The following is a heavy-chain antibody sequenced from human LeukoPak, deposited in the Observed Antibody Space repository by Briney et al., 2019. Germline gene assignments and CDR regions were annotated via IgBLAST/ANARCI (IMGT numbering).Heavy chain of an antibody. V-gene: IGHV3-49*04. CDR2: IRSKAYGGTT. CDR1: GFTFGDYA. Sequence: GGSLRLSCTASGFTFGDYAMSWVRQAPGKGLEWVGFIRSKAYGGTTEYAASVKGRFTISRDDSKSIAYLQMNSLKTEDTAVYHCTRDLPAATYYYYYMDVWGKGTTVTVSS. CDR3: TRDLPAATYYYYYMDV. J-gene: IGHJ6*03. D-gene: IGHD2-2*01.